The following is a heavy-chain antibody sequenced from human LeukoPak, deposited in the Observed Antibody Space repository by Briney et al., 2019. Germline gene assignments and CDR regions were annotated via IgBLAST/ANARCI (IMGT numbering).Heavy chain of an antibody. CDR3: ARGKGDY. Sequence: SETLSLTCAVYGGSFSGYYWSWIRQPPGKGLEWIGEINHSGSTNYNPSLKSRVTISVDTSKNQFSLKLSSVTAAATAVYYCARGKGDYWGQGTLVTVSS. J-gene: IGHJ4*02. V-gene: IGHV4-34*01. CDR1: GGSFSGYY. CDR2: INHSGST.